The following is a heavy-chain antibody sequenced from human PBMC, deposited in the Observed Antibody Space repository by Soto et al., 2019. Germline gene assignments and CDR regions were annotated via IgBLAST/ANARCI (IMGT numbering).Heavy chain of an antibody. V-gene: IGHV1-8*01. D-gene: IGHD6-13*01. CDR1: GYTFTSYD. J-gene: IGHJ5*02. CDR2: MNPSSGNT. CDR3: ARERSAAGTGWFDP. Sequence: GASVKVSCKSSGYTFTSYDINCVRQATGQGLEWMGWMNPSSGNTGYAQKFQGRVTMTRNTSISTAYMELSSLRYEDTAVYYCARERSAAGTGWFDPWGQGTLVTVSS.